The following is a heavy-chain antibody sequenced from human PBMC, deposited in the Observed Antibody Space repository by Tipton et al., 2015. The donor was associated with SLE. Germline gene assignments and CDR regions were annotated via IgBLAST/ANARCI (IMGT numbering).Heavy chain of an antibody. CDR1: GGSISSGSYY. D-gene: IGHD2-2*01. CDR2: IYTSGST. J-gene: IGHJ2*01. Sequence: TLSLTCTVSGGSISSGSYYWSWIRQPAGKGLEWIGRIYTSGSTNYNPSLKSRVTISVDTSKNQFSLKLSSVTAADTAVYYCARAVPAAWYCDLWGRGTLVTVSS. CDR3: ARAVPAAWYCDL. V-gene: IGHV4-61*02.